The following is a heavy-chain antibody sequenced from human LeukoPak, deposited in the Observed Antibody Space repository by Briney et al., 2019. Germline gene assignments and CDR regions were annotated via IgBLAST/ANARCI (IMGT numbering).Heavy chain of an antibody. Sequence: GGSLRLSCAASGFTFSDYYMSWIRQAPGKGLEWVSYISSSGSTIYYADSVKGRFTISRDNAKNSLYLQMNSLKSEDTAVYYCTAKAPYSRGRVPGFDGFEIWGQGTMVTVSS. D-gene: IGHD3-22*01. CDR1: GFTFSDYY. CDR3: TAKAPYSRGRVPGFDGFEI. V-gene: IGHV3-11*01. J-gene: IGHJ3*02. CDR2: ISSSGSTI.